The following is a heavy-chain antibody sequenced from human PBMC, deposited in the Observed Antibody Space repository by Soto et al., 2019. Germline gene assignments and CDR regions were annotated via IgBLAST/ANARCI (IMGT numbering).Heavy chain of an antibody. CDR3: WGLGTTGGLDV. J-gene: IGHJ4*02. V-gene: IGHV3-30*19. Sequence: QVQLVESGGGVVQPGTSLRLSCVGSGFTFRSYVIHWVRQAPGKGLEWVALTSYDGSNKYYDDSVKGRFTISRDNSRNPVDSEMGSLELVETGPYFCWGLGTTGGLDVWGQGTLVSVSS. CDR2: TSYDGSNK. D-gene: IGHD3-16*01. CDR1: GFTFRSYV.